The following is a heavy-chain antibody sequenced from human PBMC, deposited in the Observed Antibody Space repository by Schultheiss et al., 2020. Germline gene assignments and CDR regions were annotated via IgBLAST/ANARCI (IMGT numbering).Heavy chain of an antibody. J-gene: IGHJ3*02. D-gene: IGHD3-10*01. CDR3: ARAGPGVLLWFGDPRDAFDI. CDR1: GFTFSRFW. V-gene: IGHV3-74*01. Sequence: GGSLRLSCEASGFTFSRFWMHWVRQAPGKGLVWVSRINGDGSSADYADSVKGRFTISRDNAKNTLFLQMNSLRAEDTAVYYCARAGPGVLLWFGDPRDAFDIWGQGTMVTVSS. CDR2: INGDGSSA.